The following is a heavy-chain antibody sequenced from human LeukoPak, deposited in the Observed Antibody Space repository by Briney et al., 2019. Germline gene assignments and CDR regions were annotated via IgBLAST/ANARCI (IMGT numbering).Heavy chain of an antibody. V-gene: IGHV1-2*02. J-gene: IGHJ6*03. D-gene: IGHD5-12*01. CDR1: AYTFTSFG. CDR2: INPNSGVT. Sequence: ASVKVSCKASAYTFTSFGISWVRQAPGQGLEWMGWINPNSGVTNYAQKLQGRVTITRDTSIDTAYMQLSRLRSDDTAVYYCAKDRYGDYEAPFHYYMDAWGRGTTVTVSS. CDR3: AKDRYGDYEAPFHYYMDA.